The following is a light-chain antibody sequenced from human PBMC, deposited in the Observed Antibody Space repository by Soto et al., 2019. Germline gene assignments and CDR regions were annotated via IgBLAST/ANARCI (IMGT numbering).Light chain of an antibody. CDR1: SSDIGAYVY. J-gene: IGLJ1*01. V-gene: IGLV2-14*03. Sequence: TQTASLSGSPGQSINISCTGTSSDIGAYVYVSWFQQNTGNAPKLMIPVVNNRPSVVCNRFSGSKSVNTAYLTITGLQVEDGAEYFCFSVTTTSTLVFGTGSKVTVL. CDR3: FSVTTTSTLV. CDR2: VVN.